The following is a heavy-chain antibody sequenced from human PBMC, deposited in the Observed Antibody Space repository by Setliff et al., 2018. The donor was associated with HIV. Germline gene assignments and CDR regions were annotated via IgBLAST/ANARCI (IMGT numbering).Heavy chain of an antibody. CDR2: IHSSGST. D-gene: IGHD5-12*01. CDR3: ARLGDSGYDFRGYFDY. CDR1: GDPIISSRNF. Sequence: SETLSLTCTVSGDPIISSRNFWGWIRQPPGKGLEWIGNIHSSGSTYYNPSLNSRVTISVDTSRNQFSLKLTSVTAADTALYFCARLGDSGYDFRGYFDYWGQGKLVTSPQ. V-gene: IGHV4-39*01. J-gene: IGHJ4*02.